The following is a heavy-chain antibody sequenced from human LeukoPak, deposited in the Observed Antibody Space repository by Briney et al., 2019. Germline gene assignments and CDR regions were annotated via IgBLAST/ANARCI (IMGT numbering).Heavy chain of an antibody. CDR2: VYRSGTT. J-gene: IGHJ4*02. V-gene: IGHV4-38-2*02. CDR3: ARDKSLFYVDSSGYFQARDFDY. Sequence: SETLSLTCTASSLTNGYHWGWIRQSPGKGLEWIGGVYRSGTTYYSPSLTTRVNISIDTSKKQFSLKLSSVTAADTAVYYCARDKSLFYVDSSGYFQARDFDYWGQGILVTVSS. CDR1: SLTNGYH. D-gene: IGHD3-22*01.